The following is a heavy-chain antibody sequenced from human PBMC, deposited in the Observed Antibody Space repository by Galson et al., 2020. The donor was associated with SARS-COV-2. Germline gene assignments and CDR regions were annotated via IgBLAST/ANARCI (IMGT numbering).Heavy chain of an antibody. CDR1: GFTFSDYY. Sequence: SCAASGFTFSDYYMSWIRQAPGKGLEWVSYISSSGSTIYYADSVKGQFTISRDNAKNSLYLQMNSLRAEDTAVYYCARFITMIVVVTPPLPVDIWGQGTMVTVSS. D-gene: IGHD3-22*01. J-gene: IGHJ3*02. V-gene: IGHV3-11*01. CDR2: ISSSGSTI. CDR3: ARFITMIVVVTPPLPVDI.